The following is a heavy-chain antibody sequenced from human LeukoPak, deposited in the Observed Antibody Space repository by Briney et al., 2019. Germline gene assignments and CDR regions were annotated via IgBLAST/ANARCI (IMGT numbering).Heavy chain of an antibody. Sequence: SETLSLTCTVSGYSISSGYYWGWIRQPPGKGLEWIGSIYHSGSTYYNPSLKSRVTISVDTSKNQFSLKLSSVTAADTAVYYCARTTTVTTVPAFDIWGQGTMVTVSS. CDR2: IYHSGST. V-gene: IGHV4-38-2*02. CDR3: ARTTTVTTVPAFDI. CDR1: GYSISSGYY. D-gene: IGHD4-17*01. J-gene: IGHJ3*02.